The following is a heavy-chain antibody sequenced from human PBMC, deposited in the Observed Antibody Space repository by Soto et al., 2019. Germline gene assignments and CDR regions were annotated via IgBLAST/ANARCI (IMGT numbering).Heavy chain of an antibody. CDR2: IIPIFGTA. D-gene: IGHD1-1*01. CDR1: GGTFSSYA. CDR3: ARDLNWKVGNWFDP. J-gene: IGHJ5*02. Sequence: GASVKVSCKASGGTFSSYAISWVRQAPGQGLEWMGGIIPIFGTANYAQKFQGRVTITADESTSTAYMELSSLRSEDTAVYYCARDLNWKVGNWFDPWGQGTLVTVSS. V-gene: IGHV1-69*13.